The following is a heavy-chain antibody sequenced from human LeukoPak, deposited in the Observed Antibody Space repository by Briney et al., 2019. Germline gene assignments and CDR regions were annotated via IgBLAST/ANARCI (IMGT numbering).Heavy chain of an antibody. CDR1: GGSISTYY. CDR3: ARGPPPDFDC. J-gene: IGHJ4*02. V-gene: IGHV4-4*07. Sequence: PSETLSLTCTVSGGSISTYYCSWIRQPAGKGLEWIGRIYSSGSTDYNPSLKSRVTMSIDTSKNQFSLKLSSVTAADTAMYYCARGPPPDFDCWGQGTLVTVSS. CDR2: IYSSGST.